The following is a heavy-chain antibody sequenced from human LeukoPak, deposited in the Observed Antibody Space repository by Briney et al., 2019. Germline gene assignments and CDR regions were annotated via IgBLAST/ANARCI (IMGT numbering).Heavy chain of an antibody. V-gene: IGHV3-48*03. CDR2: ISSSGSTI. CDR1: GFTFSSYE. Sequence: GGSLRLSCAASGFTFSSYEMNWVRQAPGKGLEWVSYISSSGSTIYYADSVKGRFTISRDNAKNSLYLQMNSLRAEDTAVYYCARNDAGYSSGWYDYWGRGTLVTVPS. D-gene: IGHD6-19*01. CDR3: ARNDAGYSSGWYDY. J-gene: IGHJ4*02.